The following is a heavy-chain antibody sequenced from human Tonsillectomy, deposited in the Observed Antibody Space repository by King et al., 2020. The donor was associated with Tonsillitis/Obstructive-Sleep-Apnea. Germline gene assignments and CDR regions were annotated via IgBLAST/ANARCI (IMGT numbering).Heavy chain of an antibody. Sequence: VQLVESGTEVKKTGASVKVSCKASGYTFISYGISWVRQAPGQGLEWMGWISAYSGNTDYAQTFQGRVTMTTDTSTRTAYMELRSLRSDDTAVYYCARPYYDFWSGYSTYYGMDVWGQGTTVTVSS. D-gene: IGHD3-3*01. CDR3: ARPYYDFWSGYSTYYGMDV. V-gene: IGHV1-18*01. J-gene: IGHJ6*02. CDR1: GYTFISYG. CDR2: ISAYSGNT.